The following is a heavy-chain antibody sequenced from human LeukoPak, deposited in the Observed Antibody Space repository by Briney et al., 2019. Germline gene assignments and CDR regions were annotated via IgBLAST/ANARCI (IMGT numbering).Heavy chain of an antibody. CDR3: ARGNYGSGYYFIDY. CDR2: VSYNGGT. CDR1: GGSISSRSYF. V-gene: IGHV4-39*07. D-gene: IGHD3-22*01. Sequence: SETLSLTCTVSGGSISSRSYFWACIRQPPGKGLECIGSVSYNGGTSYTPSLKSRVTMAVDTSKNQFSLRLSSVTAADTAVYYCARGNYGSGYYFIDYWGQGTLVTVSS. J-gene: IGHJ4*02.